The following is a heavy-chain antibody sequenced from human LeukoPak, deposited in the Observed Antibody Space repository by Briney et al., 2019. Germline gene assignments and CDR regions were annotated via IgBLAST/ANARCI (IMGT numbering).Heavy chain of an antibody. CDR1: GYTFTSYD. CDR2: MNPNSGNT. CDR3: ARVIEYQLYYYYYYMDV. J-gene: IGHJ6*03. Sequence: ASVKVSCKASGYTFTSYDINWVRQATGQGLEWMGWMNPNSGNTVYAQKLQGRVTMTRNTSISTAYMELSSLRSEDTAVYYCARVIEYQLYYYYYYMDVWGKGTTVTVSS. D-gene: IGHD2-2*01. V-gene: IGHV1-8*01.